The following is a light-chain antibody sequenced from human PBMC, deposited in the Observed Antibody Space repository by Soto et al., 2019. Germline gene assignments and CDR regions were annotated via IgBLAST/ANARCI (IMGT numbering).Light chain of an antibody. J-gene: IGLJ1*01. V-gene: IGLV2-8*01. Sequence: HSALTQPPSASGSPGQSVTLSCTGTSSDVGVYYYVSWYQQHPGKAPKLMIYEVSKRPSGVPDRFSGSKSGNTASLTVSGLQAEDEADYYCSSYAGSNTYGFGTGTKVTVL. CDR3: SSYAGSNTYG. CDR1: SSDVGVYYY. CDR2: EVS.